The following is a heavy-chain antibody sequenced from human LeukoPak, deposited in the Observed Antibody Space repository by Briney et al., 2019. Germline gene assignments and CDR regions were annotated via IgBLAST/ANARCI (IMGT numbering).Heavy chain of an antibody. V-gene: IGHV4-4*07. Sequence: SETLSLTCSVSNGSISSYYWSWIRQPAGKGLEWIGRIYTSGSTNYNPSLKSRVTISYTSKNQFSLELNSVTAADTAVYYCARVDGSCSGGSCPSGNWFDPWGQGTLVTVSS. CDR3: ARVDGSCSGGSCPSGNWFDP. CDR1: NGSISSYY. J-gene: IGHJ5*02. D-gene: IGHD2-15*01. CDR2: IYTSGST.